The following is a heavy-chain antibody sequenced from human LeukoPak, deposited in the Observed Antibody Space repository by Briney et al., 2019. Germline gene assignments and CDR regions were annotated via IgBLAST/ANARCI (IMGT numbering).Heavy chain of an antibody. Sequence: PSETLSLTCTVSGASITSESSYWGWIHQPPGKGFQWIGGLVYDGSAHYNPSLQNHASISADTSNNQFSLKLASVTASDTGVYFCARAPSYRRYSHHSWGQGTLVTVSS. J-gene: IGHJ4*02. V-gene: IGHV4-39*01. D-gene: IGHD3-16*02. CDR3: ARAPSYRRYSHHS. CDR2: LVYDGSA. CDR1: GASITSESSY.